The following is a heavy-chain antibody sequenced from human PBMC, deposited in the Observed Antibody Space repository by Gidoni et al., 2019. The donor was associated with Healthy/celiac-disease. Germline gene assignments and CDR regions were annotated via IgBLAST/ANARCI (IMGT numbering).Heavy chain of an antibody. CDR3: ARDPETGDKYWFDP. J-gene: IGHJ5*02. D-gene: IGHD7-27*01. CDR1: GFTFSSYA. CDR2: ISYDGSNK. V-gene: IGHV3-30-3*01. Sequence: QVQLVESGGGVVQPGRSLRLSCSASGFTFSSYAMHWVRQAPGKGLEWVAVISYDGSNKYYADSVKGRFTISRDNSKNTLYLQMNSLRAEDTAVYYCARDPETGDKYWFDPWGQGTLVTVSS.